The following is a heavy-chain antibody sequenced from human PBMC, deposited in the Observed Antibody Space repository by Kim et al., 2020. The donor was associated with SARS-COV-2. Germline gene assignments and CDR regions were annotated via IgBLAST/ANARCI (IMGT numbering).Heavy chain of an antibody. CDR3: ARSLYMTPRYYYGLDV. V-gene: IGHV4-4*07. J-gene: IGHJ6*02. CDR1: GGSISSYY. Sequence: SENLSLTCIVSGGSISSYYWSWIRQPAGKGLEWIGRIYSSGSTNYNPSLKSRVTMSVDTSKNQFSLKMNSVTAADTAVYYCARSLYMTPRYYYGLDVWGQGTTVTVSS. D-gene: IGHD2-2*02. CDR2: IYSSGST.